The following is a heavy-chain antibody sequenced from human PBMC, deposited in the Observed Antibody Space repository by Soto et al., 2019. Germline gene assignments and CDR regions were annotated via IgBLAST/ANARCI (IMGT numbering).Heavy chain of an antibody. D-gene: IGHD2-8*01. CDR1: VFTFSNHW. CDR3: ARDFWRNGVCLDV. J-gene: IGHJ6*02. CDR2: INSDGSST. V-gene: IGHV3-74*01. Sequence: GALRLSCSASVFTFSNHWMHWVRQAPGKGLVWVSRINSDGSSTSYADSVKGRFTISRDNAKNTLYLQMNSLRAEDTAVFYCARDFWRNGVCLDVWGQGTTVTVSS.